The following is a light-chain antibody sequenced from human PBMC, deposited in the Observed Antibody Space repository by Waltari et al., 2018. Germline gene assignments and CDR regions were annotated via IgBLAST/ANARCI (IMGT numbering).Light chain of an antibody. CDR1: SSDVGGHNS. Sequence: SPLTQPPSASGSPGQSVTIPPTGPSSDVGGHNSVPWYQQHPGKAPKVIIYEVTKRPSGVPDRFSGSKSGNTASLTVSGLQTEDEADYYCCSYAGSDTPYVFGTGTTVTVL. CDR2: EVT. J-gene: IGLJ1*01. CDR3: CSYAGSDTPYV. V-gene: IGLV2-8*01.